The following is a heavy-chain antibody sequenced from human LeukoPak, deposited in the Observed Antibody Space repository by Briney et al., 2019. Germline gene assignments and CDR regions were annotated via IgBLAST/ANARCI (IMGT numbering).Heavy chain of an antibody. V-gene: IGHV3-30*02. CDR2: IRYDGSNK. Sequence: GGSLRLSCAASGFTFSSYGMHWVRQAPGKGLEWVAFIRYDGSNKYYADSVKGRFTISRDNSKNTLYLQMNSLRAEDTAVYYCAKAWGLVTFDWLLPYFDYWGQRTLVTVSS. CDR1: GFTFSSYG. CDR3: AKAWGLVTFDWLLPYFDY. J-gene: IGHJ4*02. D-gene: IGHD3-9*01.